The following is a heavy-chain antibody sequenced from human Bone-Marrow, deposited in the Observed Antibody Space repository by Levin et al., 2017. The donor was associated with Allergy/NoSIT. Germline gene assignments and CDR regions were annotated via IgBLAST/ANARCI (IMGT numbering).Heavy chain of an antibody. CDR2: IYYSGST. V-gene: IGHV4-59*01. D-gene: IGHD6-13*01. J-gene: IGHJ6*02. CDR1: GGSISSYY. Sequence: SQTLSLPCTVSGGSISSYYWSWIRQPPGKGLEWIGYIYYSGSTNYNPSLKSRVTISVDTSKNQFSLKLSSVTAADTAVYYCSRDRSVIASTGTHYFYGMDVWGQGTTVTVSS. CDR3: SRDRSVIASTGTHYFYGMDV.